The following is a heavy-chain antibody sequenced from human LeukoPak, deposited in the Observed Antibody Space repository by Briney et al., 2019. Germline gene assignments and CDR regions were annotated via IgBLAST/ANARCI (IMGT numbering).Heavy chain of an antibody. D-gene: IGHD6-13*01. CDR2: IIPIFGTA. Sequence: EASVKVSCKASGYTFTSYGISWVRQAPGQGLEWMGGIIPIFGTANYAQKFQGRVTITADESTSTAYMELSSLRSEDTAVYYCARGLSIAAAGFDYWGQGTLVTVSS. CDR3: ARGLSIAAAGFDY. CDR1: GYTFTSYG. V-gene: IGHV1-69*13. J-gene: IGHJ4*02.